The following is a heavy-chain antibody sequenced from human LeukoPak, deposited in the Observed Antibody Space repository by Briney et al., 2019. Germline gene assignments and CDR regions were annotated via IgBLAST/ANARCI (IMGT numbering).Heavy chain of an antibody. D-gene: IGHD3-10*01. CDR1: GYTLTELS. Sequence: ASVKVSCKVSGYTLTELSMHWVRQAPGKGLERMGGFDPEDGETIYAQKFQGRVIMTEDTSTDTAYMELSSLRSEDTAVYYCATSHYYGSGSYYNGLGYWGQGTLVTVSS. J-gene: IGHJ4*02. CDR3: ATSHYYGSGSYYNGLGY. CDR2: FDPEDGET. V-gene: IGHV1-24*01.